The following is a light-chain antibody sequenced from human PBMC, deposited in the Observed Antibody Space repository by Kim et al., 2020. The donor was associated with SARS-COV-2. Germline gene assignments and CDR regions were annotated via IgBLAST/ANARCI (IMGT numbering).Light chain of an antibody. Sequence: LAPGEQATRSCRASQSVNTFLAWYQQKPGQAPRLLIYAASYRATGIPARFSGSGSGTDFTLTISSLEPEDFAVYYCQQCSNWPRTFGQGTKVEIK. CDR1: QSVNTF. CDR2: AAS. V-gene: IGKV3-11*01. J-gene: IGKJ1*01. CDR3: QQCSNWPRT.